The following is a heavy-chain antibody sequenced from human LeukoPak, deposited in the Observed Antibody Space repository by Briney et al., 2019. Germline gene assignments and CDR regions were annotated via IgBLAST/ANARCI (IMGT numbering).Heavy chain of an antibody. V-gene: IGHV5-51*01. CDR2: MYPGDSDT. CDR3: ARGTTDEAFDF. CDR1: GYNFRTYW. J-gene: IGHJ4*02. D-gene: IGHD1-1*01. Sequence: GESLKISCKASGYNFRTYWIGWVRQVPGRGLEWMAIMYPGDSDTTYSPSFQGRVTISVDKYIRTAYLPWNGLGASDTDTYYCARGTTDEAFDFWGQGTLVVVSS.